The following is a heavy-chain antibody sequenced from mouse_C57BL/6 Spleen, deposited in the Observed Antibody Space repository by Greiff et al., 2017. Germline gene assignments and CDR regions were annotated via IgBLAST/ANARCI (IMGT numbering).Heavy chain of an antibody. Sequence: EVKVVESGGGLVKPGGSLKLSCAASGFTFSDYGMHWVRQAPEKGLEWVAYISSGSSTIYYADTVKGRFTISRDNAKETLFLQMTSLRSEDTAMYYCAREGGLRLHWYFDVWGTGTTVTVSS. CDR1: GFTFSDYG. D-gene: IGHD2-4*01. J-gene: IGHJ1*03. CDR3: AREGGLRLHWYFDV. V-gene: IGHV5-17*01. CDR2: ISSGSSTI.